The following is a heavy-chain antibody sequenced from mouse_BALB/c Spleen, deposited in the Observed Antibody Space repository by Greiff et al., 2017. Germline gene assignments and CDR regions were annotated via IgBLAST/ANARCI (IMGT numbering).Heavy chain of an antibody. CDR2: ISYSGST. D-gene: IGHD2-2*01. CDR1: GDSITSGY. Sequence: EVQLQQSGPSLVKPSQTLSLTCSVTGDSITSGYWNWIRKFPGNKLEYMGYISYSGSTYYNPSLKSRISITRDTSKNQYYLQLNSVTTEDTATYYCARRGGYDWYFDVWGAGTTVTVSS. V-gene: IGHV3-8*02. CDR3: ARRGGYDWYFDV. J-gene: IGHJ1*01.